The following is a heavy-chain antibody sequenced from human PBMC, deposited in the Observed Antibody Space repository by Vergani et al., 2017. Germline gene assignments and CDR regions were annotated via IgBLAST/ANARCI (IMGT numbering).Heavy chain of an antibody. CDR3: ARDPQIYGDLGLFDY. D-gene: IGHD4-17*01. Sequence: QLQLQESGPGLVKPSETLSLTCTVSGGSISSSSYYWGWIRQPPGKGLEWIGSIYYSGSTYYNPSLKSRVTISVDTSKNQFSLKLSSVTAADTAVYYCARDPQIYGDLGLFDYWGQGTLVTVSS. CDR2: IYYSGST. J-gene: IGHJ4*02. CDR1: GGSISSSSYY. V-gene: IGHV4-39*02.